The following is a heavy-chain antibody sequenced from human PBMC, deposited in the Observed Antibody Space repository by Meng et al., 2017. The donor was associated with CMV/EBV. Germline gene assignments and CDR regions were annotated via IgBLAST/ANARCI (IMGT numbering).Heavy chain of an antibody. CDR1: GGSISSGDYY. CDR2: IYYSGST. CDR3: ARVYCSGGSCYGNWFDP. J-gene: IGHJ5*02. V-gene: IGHV4-30-4*08. D-gene: IGHD2-15*01. Sequence: QGQRPESAPGLSKPSQTLSLTCTVSGGSISSGDYYWSWIRQPPGKGLEWIGYIYYSGSTYYNPSLKSRVTISVDTSKNQFSLKLSSVTAADTAVYYCARVYCSGGSCYGNWFDPWGQGTLVTVSS.